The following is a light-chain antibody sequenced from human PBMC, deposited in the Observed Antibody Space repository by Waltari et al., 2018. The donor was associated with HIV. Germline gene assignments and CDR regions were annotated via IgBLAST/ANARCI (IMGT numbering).Light chain of an antibody. Sequence: QSALTQPASVSGSPGQSIPVSCTGTSSDVGGFNYVSWYQHHPGKAPKLLIYDVSDRPSGVSDRYSGSKSGNTASLTISGLRAEDEADYYCVSYTSSNTLVFGGGTKLTVL. CDR2: DVS. CDR3: VSYTSSNTLV. V-gene: IGLV2-14*03. CDR1: SSDVGGFNY. J-gene: IGLJ2*01.